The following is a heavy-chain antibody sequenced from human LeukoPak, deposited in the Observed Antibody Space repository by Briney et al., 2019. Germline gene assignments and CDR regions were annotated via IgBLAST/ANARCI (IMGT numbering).Heavy chain of an antibody. J-gene: IGHJ4*02. CDR2: VTSDGGST. CDR1: GFTFTTYS. CDR3: ARSRGGFADY. Sequence: GGSLRLSCAASGFTFTTYSMYWVRQAPGKGLEYVSAVTSDGGSTYHTESVKGRFTISRDNSNNTLYLQMGSLRPEDMAVYYCARSRGGFADYWGQGTLVTVSS. V-gene: IGHV3-64*02. D-gene: IGHD5-12*01.